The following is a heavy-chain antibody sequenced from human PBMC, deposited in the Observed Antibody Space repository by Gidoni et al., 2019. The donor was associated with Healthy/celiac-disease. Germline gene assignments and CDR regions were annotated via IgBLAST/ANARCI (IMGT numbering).Heavy chain of an antibody. CDR3: ARSTFEGATPFWDTSLGWLWSATFDL. CDR1: GGSIISSSYY. CDR2: IYYSGST. D-gene: IGHD1-26*01. V-gene: IGHV4-39*07. Sequence: QLQLQESGPGLVKPSETLSLTCTVSGGSIISSSYYWGWIRQPPGKGLEWIGSIYYSGSTYYDPSLKSRVTISVDTSKNQFSLKLSSVTAADTAVYYCARSTFEGATPFWDTSLGWLWSATFDLWGRGTLVTVSS. J-gene: IGHJ2*01.